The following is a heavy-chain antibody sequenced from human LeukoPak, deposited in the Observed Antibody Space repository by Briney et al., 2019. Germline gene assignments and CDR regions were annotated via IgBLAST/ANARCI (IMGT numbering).Heavy chain of an antibody. Sequence: KPSETLSLTCAVYGGSFSGYYCSWIRQPPGKGLEWIGEITQSGRTYYNPSLKSRVTISVDTSNNQFSLKLSSVTAADTAVYYCTRGSSGARLGSWGQGALVTVSS. CDR3: TRGSSGARLGS. D-gene: IGHD3-16*01. CDR1: GGSFSGYY. CDR2: ITQSGRT. J-gene: IGHJ5*02. V-gene: IGHV4-34*01.